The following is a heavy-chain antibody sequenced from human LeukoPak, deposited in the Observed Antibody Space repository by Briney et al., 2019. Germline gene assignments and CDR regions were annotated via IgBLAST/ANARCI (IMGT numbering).Heavy chain of an antibody. J-gene: IGHJ3*01. CDR3: ARESGEVLL. CDR1: GGSFSGYY. Sequence: PSETLSLTCAVYGGSFSGYYWSWIRQPPGKGLEWIGEINHSGSTNYNPSLKSRVTISVDTSKDQFSLKLSSVTAADTAVYYCARESGEVLLWSQGTMATVSS. D-gene: IGHD3-10*01. CDR2: INHSGST. V-gene: IGHV4-34*01.